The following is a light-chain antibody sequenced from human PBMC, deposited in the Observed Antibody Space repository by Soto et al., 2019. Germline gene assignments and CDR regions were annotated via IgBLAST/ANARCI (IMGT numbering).Light chain of an antibody. CDR3: SSYAGSNKSV. Sequence: QSVLTQPPSASGSPGQSVTISCTGTSSDVGGYNYVSWYQQYAGKAPKLMIYEVSKRPSGVPDRFSGSKSGNTASLTVSGLQAEDEADYYCSSYAGSNKSVFGTGTKVTV. CDR1: SSDVGGYNY. CDR2: EVS. V-gene: IGLV2-8*01. J-gene: IGLJ1*01.